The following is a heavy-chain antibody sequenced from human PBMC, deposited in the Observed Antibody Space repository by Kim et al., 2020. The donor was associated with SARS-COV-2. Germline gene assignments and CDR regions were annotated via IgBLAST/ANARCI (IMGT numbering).Heavy chain of an antibody. Sequence: ASVKVSCKASGYTFTSYAMNWVRQAPGQGLEWMGWINTNTGNPTYAQGFTGRFVFSLDTSVSTAYLQISSLKAEDTAVYYCARAGGVATIFGVVIIPDFYMDVWGEGTTVTVSS. CDR1: GYTFTSYA. V-gene: IGHV7-4-1*02. D-gene: IGHD3-3*01. CDR3: ARAGGVATIFGVVIIPDFYMDV. CDR2: INTNTGNP. J-gene: IGHJ6*03.